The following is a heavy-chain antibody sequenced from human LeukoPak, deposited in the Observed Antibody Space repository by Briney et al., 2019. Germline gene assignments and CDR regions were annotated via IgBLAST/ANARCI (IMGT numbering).Heavy chain of an antibody. D-gene: IGHD3-10*01. CDR3: ARERGITMVRGVIPRWFDP. CDR2: IYYSGST. Sequence: SETLSLTCTVSGGSISSGDYYWSWIRQPPGKGLEWIGYIYYSGSTYYNPSLKSRVTISVDTSKNQFSLKLSSVTAADTAVYYCARERGITMVRGVIPRWFDPWGQGTLVTVSS. CDR1: GGSISSGDYY. V-gene: IGHV4-30-4*02. J-gene: IGHJ5*02.